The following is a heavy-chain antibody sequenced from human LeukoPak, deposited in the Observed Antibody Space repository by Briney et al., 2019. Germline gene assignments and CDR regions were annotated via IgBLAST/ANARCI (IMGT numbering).Heavy chain of an antibody. CDR3: VRGNYDNRGYSNAFDI. Sequence: SETLSLTCTVSGGSISSYYWSWIRQPPGKGLEWIGYIYYSGSTNYNPSLKSRVTISVDTSKNQFSLKLTSVTAADTAVYYCVRGNYDNRGYSNAFDIWGQGAMVTVSS. J-gene: IGHJ3*02. CDR1: GGSISSYY. V-gene: IGHV4-59*01. CDR2: IYYSGST. D-gene: IGHD3-22*01.